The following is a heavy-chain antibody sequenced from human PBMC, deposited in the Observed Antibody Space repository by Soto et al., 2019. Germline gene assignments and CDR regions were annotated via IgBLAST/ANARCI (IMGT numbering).Heavy chain of an antibody. CDR2: INHSGST. J-gene: IGHJ4*02. D-gene: IGHD3-10*01. CDR3: ARPYYGSGSYRDFHY. Sequence: SETLSLTCAVYGGSFSGYYWSWIRQPPGKGLEWIGEINHSGSTNYNPSLKSRVTISVDTSKNQFSLKLSSVTAADTAVYYCARPYYGSGSYRDFHYWGQGTLVTVSS. CDR1: GGSFSGYY. V-gene: IGHV4-34*01.